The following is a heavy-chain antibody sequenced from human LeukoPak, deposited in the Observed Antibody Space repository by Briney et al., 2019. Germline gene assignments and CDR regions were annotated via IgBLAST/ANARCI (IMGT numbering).Heavy chain of an antibody. CDR2: ITASGGGT. D-gene: IGHD2/OR15-2a*01. CDR1: GYTFTSYY. V-gene: IGHV1-46*01. CDR3: ARAHSIASYYYGVDV. J-gene: IGHJ6*02. Sequence: ASVKVSCKASGYTFTSYYLHWVRQAPGQGLEWMGVITASGGGTTYAQKFQGRVTMTRDTSSSTVYMELTSLRSEDTAVYYCARAHSIASYYYGVDVWGQGTTVTVSS.